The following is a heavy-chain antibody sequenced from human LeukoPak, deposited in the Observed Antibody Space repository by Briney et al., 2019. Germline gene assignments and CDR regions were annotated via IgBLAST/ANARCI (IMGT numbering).Heavy chain of an antibody. D-gene: IGHD2-8*01. V-gene: IGHV1-46*01. CDR1: GYIFTTYS. Sequence: ASVKVSCKASGYIFTTYSIHWVRQAPGQGLEWMGMINPRGGATIYAQKFQGRVTMTSDTSTTTVYMELSSLRSEDTGLYYCARKWSSRDWFDPWGQGTLVTVSS. CDR3: ARKWSSRDWFDP. CDR2: INPRGGAT. J-gene: IGHJ5*02.